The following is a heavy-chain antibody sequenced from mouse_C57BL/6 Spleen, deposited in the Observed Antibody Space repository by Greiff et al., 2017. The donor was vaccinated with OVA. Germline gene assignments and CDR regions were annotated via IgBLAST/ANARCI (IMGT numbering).Heavy chain of an antibody. J-gene: IGHJ2*01. CDR1: GYTFTSYW. V-gene: IGHV1-64*01. CDR3: ARGLAGGYYFDY. D-gene: IGHD3-3*01. Sequence: QVQLQQPGAELVKPGASVKLSCKASGYTFTSYWMHWVKQRPGQGLEWIGMIHPNSGSTNYNEKFKSKATLTVDKSSSTAYMQLSSLTSEDSAVYYCARGLAGGYYFDYWGQGTTLTVSS. CDR2: IHPNSGST.